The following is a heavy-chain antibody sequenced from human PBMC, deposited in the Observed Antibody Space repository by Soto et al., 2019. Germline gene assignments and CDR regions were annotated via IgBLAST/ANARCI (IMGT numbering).Heavy chain of an antibody. V-gene: IGHV4-4*07. D-gene: IGHD3-10*01. CDR3: ARGPGGFGDFSLDY. Sequence: QVQLQESGPGLVKPSETLYLSCGVSGGSIRQDYLSWIRQPAGKGLEWIGRIYSGGSTNYNPSLESRFTMSVDTSKNQFSLKLSSVTAADTSVYYCARGPGGFGDFSLDYWCQGTLVTVSS. CDR2: IYSGGST. J-gene: IGHJ4*02. CDR1: GGSIRQDY.